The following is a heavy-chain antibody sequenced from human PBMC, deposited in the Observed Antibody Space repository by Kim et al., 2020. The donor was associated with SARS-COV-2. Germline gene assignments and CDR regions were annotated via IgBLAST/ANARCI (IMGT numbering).Heavy chain of an antibody. V-gene: IGHV3-74*01. CDR1: GFTFSNYW. J-gene: IGHJ4*02. CDR2: INDDGSVT. CDR3: GRVAGGYNQREFDS. Sequence: GGSLRLSCAVSGFTFSNYWMHWVRQPPGKGLMWVSGINDDGSVTTYADSVKGRFTISRDNAKNTLYLQMNSLRAEDTAVFYCGRVAGGYNQREFDSWGQGTLVTVSS. D-gene: IGHD5-12*01.